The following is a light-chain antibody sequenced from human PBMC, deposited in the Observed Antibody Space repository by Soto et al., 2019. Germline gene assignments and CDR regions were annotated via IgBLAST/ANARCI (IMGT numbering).Light chain of an antibody. CDR1: QAMSTY. J-gene: IGKJ4*01. Sequence: DIQVTQSPSFLSAFVEDTVTITCRASQAMSTYLAWYQQKPGKVPKLLIRSASTLQSGVPPRFSGGGSGTEFTLTISTLQPDDSGIYYCQQLNGYQLAFGGGTNVEIK. CDR3: QQLNGYQLA. CDR2: SAS. V-gene: IGKV1-9*01.